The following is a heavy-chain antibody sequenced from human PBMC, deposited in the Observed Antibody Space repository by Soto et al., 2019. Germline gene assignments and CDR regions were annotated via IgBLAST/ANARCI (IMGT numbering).Heavy chain of an antibody. Sequence: QVQLVQSGAELRKPGASVKVSCKASGYSFIGHFMHWVRQAPGQGLEWMGWINPRSDATKYAQKCEGRVTMSKDASINTAYMELRSLRSDDTAVYYCARGFGRGHWSWWDPWGQGTVVTVSS. J-gene: IGHJ5*02. CDR3: ARGFGRGHWSWWDP. D-gene: IGHD2-15*01. V-gene: IGHV1-2*02. CDR1: GYSFIGHF. CDR2: INPRSDAT.